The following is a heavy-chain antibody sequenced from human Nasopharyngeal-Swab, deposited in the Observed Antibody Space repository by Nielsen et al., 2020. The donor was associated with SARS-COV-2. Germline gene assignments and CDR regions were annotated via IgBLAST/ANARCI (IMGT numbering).Heavy chain of an antibody. V-gene: IGHV4-34*01. CDR3: ARVSGSSRLYYYYGMDV. D-gene: IGHD6-13*01. J-gene: IGHJ6*02. Sequence: SQTLSLTCGVYGGSFSGYYLSWIRQPPGKGLEWIGKINRSGSTNYKPSLKSRVTISVDTSKNQFSLKLSSVTAADTAVYYCARVSGSSRLYYYYGMDVWGQGTTVTISS. CDR2: INRSGST. CDR1: GGSFSGYY.